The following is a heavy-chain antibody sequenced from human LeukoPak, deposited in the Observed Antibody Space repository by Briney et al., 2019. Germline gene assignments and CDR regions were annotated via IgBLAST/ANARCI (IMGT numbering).Heavy chain of an antibody. CDR2: ISGSGGRT. CDR1: GFTFSSYA. CDR3: AKEPVITVTTYSRHFDY. V-gene: IGHV3-23*01. D-gene: IGHD4-17*01. Sequence: GGSLRLSCAASGFTFSSYAMNWVRQAPGEGLEWVSGISGSGGRTYYADSVKGRFTTSKDNSVNTLYLQINGLRAEDTAVYYCAKEPVITVTTYSRHFDYWGQGTLVTVSS. J-gene: IGHJ4*02.